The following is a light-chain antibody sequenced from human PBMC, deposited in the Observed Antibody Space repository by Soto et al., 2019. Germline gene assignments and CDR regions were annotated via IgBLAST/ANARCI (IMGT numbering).Light chain of an antibody. CDR1: QSVSSSY. Sequence: EVVLTQSPGTVSLSPGERATLSCRASQSVSSSYLAWYQHKRGQAPRLLMYGASSRATGVPDRFSGWGSGTDFTLTISRLEPEDSAVYYCHQYGTSPQTFGQGTKVDTK. V-gene: IGKV3-20*01. CDR3: HQYGTSPQT. J-gene: IGKJ1*01. CDR2: GAS.